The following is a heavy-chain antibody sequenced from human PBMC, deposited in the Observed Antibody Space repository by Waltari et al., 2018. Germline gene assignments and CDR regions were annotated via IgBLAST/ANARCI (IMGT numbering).Heavy chain of an antibody. V-gene: IGHV4-4*07. J-gene: IGHJ6*03. CDR3: ARVKRGVVSAGTRVYYYYYMDV. Sequence: QVQLQESGPGLVKPSETLSLTCTVSGGSINSYYWSWIRQPAGKGLEWIGRFFSSGNTNYNPSLKSLVTMSVDTSKNQFSLKLSSVTAADTAVYFCARVKRGVVSAGTRVYYYYYMDVWGKVTTVTISS. CDR1: GGSINSYY. CDR2: FFSSGNT. D-gene: IGHD2-2*01.